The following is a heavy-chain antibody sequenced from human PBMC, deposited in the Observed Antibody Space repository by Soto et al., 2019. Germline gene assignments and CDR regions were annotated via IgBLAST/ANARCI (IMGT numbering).Heavy chain of an antibody. CDR2: IYYSGTT. J-gene: IGHJ5*02. V-gene: IGHV4-59*02. CDR1: GGSVTTFY. Sequence: QVRLQESGPGLLKPSETLSLTCTVSGGSVTTFYGSWIRQPPGKGLEWIGYIYYSGTTTYNPSLKSRVTISVDTSKNQFSLKMNSVTAADTAVYYCARAFPDDLIGGNWFDPWGQGTLVTVAS. D-gene: IGHD2-15*01. CDR3: ARAFPDDLIGGNWFDP.